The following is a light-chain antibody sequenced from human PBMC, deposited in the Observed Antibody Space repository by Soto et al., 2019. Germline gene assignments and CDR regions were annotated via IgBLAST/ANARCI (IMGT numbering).Light chain of an antibody. Sequence: DIVLTQSPATLSLSPGERATLSCRASQSVSSYLAWYQQKPGQAPRLLIYDASNRATGIPARFSGSGSGTDFTLTISSLEPEDFAVDYCQQRSNWPPIFTFGPGTKVDIK. V-gene: IGKV3-11*01. CDR3: QQRSNWPPIFT. CDR1: QSVSSY. CDR2: DAS. J-gene: IGKJ3*01.